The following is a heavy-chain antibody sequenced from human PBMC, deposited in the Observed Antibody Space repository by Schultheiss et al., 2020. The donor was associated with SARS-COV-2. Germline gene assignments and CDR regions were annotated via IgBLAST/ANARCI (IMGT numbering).Heavy chain of an antibody. Sequence: GGSLRLSCAASGFTVSSNYMSWVRQAPGKGLEWVSVISGSGGSTYYADSVKGRFTISRDNSKNTLYLQMNSLKTEDTAVYYCTTDQWLVNDAFDIWGQGTMVTVSS. CDR3: TTDQWLVNDAFDI. CDR1: GFTVSSNY. D-gene: IGHD6-19*01. J-gene: IGHJ3*02. V-gene: IGHV3-23*01. CDR2: ISGSGGST.